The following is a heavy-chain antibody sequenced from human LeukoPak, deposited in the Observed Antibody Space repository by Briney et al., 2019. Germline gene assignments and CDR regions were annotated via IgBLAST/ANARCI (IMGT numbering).Heavy chain of an antibody. V-gene: IGHV4-30-2*01. CDR3: AGRGYSYGYNY. CDR1: GGSISSGGYS. CDR2: IYHSGST. D-gene: IGHD5-18*01. J-gene: IGHJ4*02. Sequence: SETLSLTCIVSGGSISSGGYSWSWIRQPPGKGLEWIGYIYHSGSTYYNPSLKSRVTISVDRSKNQFSLKLSSVTAADTAVYYCAGRGYSYGYNYWGQGTLVTVSS.